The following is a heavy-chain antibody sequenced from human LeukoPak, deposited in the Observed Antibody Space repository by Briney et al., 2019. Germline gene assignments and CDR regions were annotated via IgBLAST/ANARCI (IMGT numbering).Heavy chain of an antibody. CDR2: ISYDGSNK. J-gene: IGHJ4*02. CDR3: ARGPYYDSSGYYFDY. CDR1: GFTFSSYA. D-gene: IGHD3-22*01. V-gene: IGHV3-30*01. Sequence: GGSLRLSCAASGFTFSSYAMHWVRQAPGKGLEWVAVISYDGSNKYYADSVKGRFTISRDNSKNTLYLQMNSLRAEDTAVYYCARGPYYDSSGYYFDYRGQGTLVTVSS.